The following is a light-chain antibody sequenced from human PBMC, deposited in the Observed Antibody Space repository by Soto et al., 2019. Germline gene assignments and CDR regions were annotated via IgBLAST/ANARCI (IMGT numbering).Light chain of an antibody. CDR1: QSVSTN. CDR3: LQYNDWPRT. V-gene: IGKV3-15*01. Sequence: IIMTQSPDSLSVSPGERVTLSCRPSQSVSTNLAWYQHKPGQAPRRLIYGASTGASGIPVRFSGSGSGTEFTLTISSLQPEDFAVYYCLQYNDWPRTFGQGTKVE. J-gene: IGKJ1*01. CDR2: GAS.